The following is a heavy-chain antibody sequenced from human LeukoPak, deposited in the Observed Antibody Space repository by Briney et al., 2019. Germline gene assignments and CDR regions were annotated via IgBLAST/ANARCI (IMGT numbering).Heavy chain of an antibody. CDR2: ISSSSSYI. V-gene: IGHV3-21*01. D-gene: IGHD2-2*01. CDR3: ARAVGCSGTSCYYYYGMDV. Sequence: GGSLRLSWAASGFTFSSYSMNWVRQAPEKGLEWVSSISSSSSYIYYADSAKGRFTISRDNAKNSLYLQMNSLRAEDTAVYYCARAVGCSGTSCYYYYGMDVWGQGTTVTVSS. CDR1: GFTFSSYS. J-gene: IGHJ6*02.